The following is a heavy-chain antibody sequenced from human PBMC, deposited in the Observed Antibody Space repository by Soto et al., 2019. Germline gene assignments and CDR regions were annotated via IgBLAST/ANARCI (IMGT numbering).Heavy chain of an antibody. J-gene: IGHJ4*02. CDR1: GFTFSNYA. Sequence: QVQLVESGGGVVQPGRSLRLSCAASGFTFSNYAMHWVRQAPGKGLEWVAVIWYDGSNKFYADSVKGRFTISRDNSKNTLYLQMNSLRAEDTAVYYCGREFLGAAAGLDYWGQGTLVTVSS. CDR2: IWYDGSNK. V-gene: IGHV3-33*01. CDR3: GREFLGAAAGLDY. D-gene: IGHD6-13*01.